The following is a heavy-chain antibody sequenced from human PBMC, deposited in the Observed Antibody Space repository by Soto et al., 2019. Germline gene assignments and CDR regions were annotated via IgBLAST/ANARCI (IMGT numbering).Heavy chain of an antibody. Sequence: KPSETLSLTCTVSGGSISSYYWSWIRQPPGKGLEWIGYIYYSGSTNYNPSLKSRVTISVDTSKNQFSLKLSSVTAADTAVYYCARAPIRQWLELKAYYFDYWGQGTLVTVSS. J-gene: IGHJ4*02. V-gene: IGHV4-59*01. D-gene: IGHD6-19*01. CDR1: GGSISSYY. CDR2: IYYSGST. CDR3: ARAPIRQWLELKAYYFDY.